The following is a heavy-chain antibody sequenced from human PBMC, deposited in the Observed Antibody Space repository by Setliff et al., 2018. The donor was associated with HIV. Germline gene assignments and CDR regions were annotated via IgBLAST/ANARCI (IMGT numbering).Heavy chain of an antibody. CDR1: RFTFSSYA. Sequence: PGGSLRLSCAASRFTFSSYAMSWVRQAPGKGLEWVSALSGGAGSTYYADTVKGRFTISRDNSKNTLYLKMNSLRAEDTAVYYCAKERNPYDYDSSGYSWFDPWGQGTLVTVSS. CDR2: LSGGAGST. V-gene: IGHV3-23*01. CDR3: AKERNPYDYDSSGYSWFDP. J-gene: IGHJ5*02. D-gene: IGHD3-22*01.